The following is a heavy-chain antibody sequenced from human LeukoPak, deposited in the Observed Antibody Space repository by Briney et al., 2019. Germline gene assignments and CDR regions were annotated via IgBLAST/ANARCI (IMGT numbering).Heavy chain of an antibody. CDR2: FSGSGGST. J-gene: IGHJ6*03. CDR1: GFTFSRFA. Sequence: QTGGSLRLSCAASGFTFSRFAMSWVRQAPGKGLEWVSGFSGSGGSTYYADSVKGRFTISRDNSKNTLYLQMNSLRPEDSAEYFCAKGAGFQPAQKWADYYYYMDVWGKGTTVTISS. D-gene: IGHD1-26*01. V-gene: IGHV3-23*01. CDR3: AKGAGFQPAQKWADYYYYMDV.